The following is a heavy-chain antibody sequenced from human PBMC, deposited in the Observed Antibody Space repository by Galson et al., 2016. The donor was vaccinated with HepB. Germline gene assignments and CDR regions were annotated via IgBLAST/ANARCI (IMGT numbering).Heavy chain of an antibody. CDR2: IYYRGST. J-gene: IGHJ4*02. V-gene: IGHV4-31*03. CDR1: GGSISSGGYY. Sequence: TLSLTCTVSGGSISSGGYYWTWIRQHPGKGLEWIGYIYYRGSTYYNPSLESRLSISIDASKNQFSLRLTSVTAADTAVYYCASFPQENLQRRGPIRGYWGQGTLVTVSS. D-gene: IGHD6-25*01. CDR3: ASFPQENLQRRGPIRGY.